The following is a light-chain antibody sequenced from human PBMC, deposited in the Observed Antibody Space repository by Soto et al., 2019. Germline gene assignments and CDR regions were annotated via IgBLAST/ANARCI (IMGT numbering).Light chain of an antibody. CDR2: SAS. CDR1: EPITDF. Sequence: DIQMTQSPPSLSASLGDSVTITCRASEPITDFLNLYQLKPGKAPRLLIYSASNVQPGVPSRFSGSGYGTDFTLTLSGLQHEDSATYYCQQTFSPFVTFGAGTKVEV. CDR3: QQTFSPFVT. V-gene: IGKV1-39*01. J-gene: IGKJ4*01.